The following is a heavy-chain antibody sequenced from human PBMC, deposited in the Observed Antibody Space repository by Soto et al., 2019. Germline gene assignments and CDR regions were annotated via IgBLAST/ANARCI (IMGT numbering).Heavy chain of an antibody. CDR1: GYTFTIYD. Sequence: ASVKVSCKASGYTFTIYDINWVRQATGQGLEWMGWMNPNSGNTGYAQKFQGRVTMTRNTSISTAYMELSSLRSEDTAVYYCARVDFWSGYPYLYYYYYYMDVWGKGTTVTVSS. J-gene: IGHJ6*03. CDR3: ARVDFWSGYPYLYYYYYYMDV. D-gene: IGHD3-3*01. CDR2: MNPNSGNT. V-gene: IGHV1-8*01.